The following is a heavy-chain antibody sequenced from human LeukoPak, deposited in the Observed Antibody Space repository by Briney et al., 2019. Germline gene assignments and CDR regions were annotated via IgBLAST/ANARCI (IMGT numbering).Heavy chain of an antibody. CDR3: TEYRGGAFDI. J-gene: IGHJ3*02. CDR1: GGSISSGGYY. V-gene: IGHV4-31*03. D-gene: IGHD2-2*01. Sequence: SQTLSLTCTVSGGSISSGGYYWSWIRQHPGKGLEWIGYIYYSGSTYHNPSLKSRVTISVDTSKNQFSLKLSSVTAADTAVYYCTEYRGGAFDIWGQGTMVTVSS. CDR2: IYYSGST.